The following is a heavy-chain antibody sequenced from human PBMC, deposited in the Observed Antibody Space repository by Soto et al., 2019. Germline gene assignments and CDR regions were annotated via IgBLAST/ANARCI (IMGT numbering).Heavy chain of an antibody. CDR1: GGTFSSYA. CDR3: ARTDYSNNEGYYYYGMDV. CDR2: IIPIFGTA. V-gene: IGHV1-69*06. J-gene: IGHJ6*02. Sequence: QVQLVQSGAEVKKPGSSVKVSCKASGGTFSSYAISWVRQAPGQGLEWMGGIIPIFGTANYAQKFQGRVTITDDKSTRKAYMEMSSLKSEDTAVYYCARTDYSNNEGYYYYGMDVWGQGTTVTVSS. D-gene: IGHD4-4*01.